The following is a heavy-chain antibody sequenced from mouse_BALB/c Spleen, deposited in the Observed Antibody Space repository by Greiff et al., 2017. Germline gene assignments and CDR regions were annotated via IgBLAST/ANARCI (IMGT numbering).Heavy chain of an antibody. CDR3: ARNGAYGNYGFAY. CDR1: GFSLSRYS. D-gene: IGHD2-1*01. V-gene: IGHV2-6-4*01. CDR2: IWSGGST. J-gene: IGHJ3*01. Sequence: VQLQQSGPGLVAPSQSLSITCTVSGFSLSRYSVHWVRQPPGKGQEWLGMIWSGGSTDYNAAFISRLSISKDNSKSQVFFKMNSLQANDTAIYYCARNGAYGNYGFAYWGQGTLVTVSA.